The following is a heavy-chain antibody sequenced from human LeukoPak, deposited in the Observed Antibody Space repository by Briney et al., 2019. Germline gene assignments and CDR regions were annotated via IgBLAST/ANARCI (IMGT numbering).Heavy chain of an antibody. D-gene: IGHD2-15*01. CDR3: APPYCSGGSCQSGVFGY. V-gene: IGHV3-11*01. J-gene: IGHJ4*02. CDR2: LSSSGNTI. Sequence: GGSLRLSCAASGFTFSDYHMNWIRQAPGKGLEWISFLSSSGNTIEYADSVKGRFTISRDNAKNSPYLQMSSLRAEDTAVYYCAPPYCSGGSCQSGVFGYWGQGTLVTVSS. CDR1: GFTFSDYH.